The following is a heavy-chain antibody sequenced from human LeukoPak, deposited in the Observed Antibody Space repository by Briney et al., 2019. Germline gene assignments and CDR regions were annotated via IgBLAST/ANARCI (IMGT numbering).Heavy chain of an antibody. V-gene: IGHV3-74*01. Sequence: PGGSLRLSCAASGFTFSGFWMHWVRQAPGKDLVWVSCISFDGSDATYADSVKGRFTISRDNAKNTLHLQMDSLTVEDTAVYYCAVSIWMDPWGQGTLVTVSS. CDR1: GFTFSGFW. J-gene: IGHJ5*02. CDR2: ISFDGSDA. CDR3: AVSIWMDP.